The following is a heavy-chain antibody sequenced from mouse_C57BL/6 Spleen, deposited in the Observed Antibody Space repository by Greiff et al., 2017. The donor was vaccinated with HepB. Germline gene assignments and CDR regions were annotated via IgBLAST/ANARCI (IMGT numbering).Heavy chain of an antibody. J-gene: IGHJ4*01. V-gene: IGHV1-64*01. D-gene: IGHD2-3*01. CDR2: IHPNSGST. Sequence: QVQLQQPGAELVKPGASVKLSCKASGYTFTSYWMHWVKQRPGQGLEWIGMIHPNSGSTNYNEKFKSKATLTVDKSSSTAYMQLSSLTSEDSAVYYCASLYDGYYVDYAMDYWGQGTSVTVSS. CDR3: ASLYDGYYVDYAMDY. CDR1: GYTFTSYW.